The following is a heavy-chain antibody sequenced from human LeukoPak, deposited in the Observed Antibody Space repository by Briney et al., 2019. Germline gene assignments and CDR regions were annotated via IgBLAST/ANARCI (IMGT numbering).Heavy chain of an antibody. CDR2: VSGSGGST. J-gene: IGHJ4*02. Sequence: PGGSLRLSCAASGFTFSSFAMNWVRQAPGKGLEWVSTVSGSGGSTYYADSVKGRFTISRDNSKTTVFLHMNSLRAEDTAVYYCAKEGLVTAPFDSWGQGTLVTVSS. CDR1: GFTFSSFA. D-gene: IGHD5-18*01. CDR3: AKEGLVTAPFDS. V-gene: IGHV3-23*01.